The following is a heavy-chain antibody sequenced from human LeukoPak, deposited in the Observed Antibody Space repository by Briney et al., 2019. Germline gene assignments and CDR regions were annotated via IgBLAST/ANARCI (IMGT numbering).Heavy chain of an antibody. Sequence: AGGSLRLSCAASGFTFSSYSMNWVRQAPGKGLEWVSSISSSSYIYYADSVKGRFTISRDNAKNSLYLQMNSLRAEDTAVYYCARESLAAAPAFDIWGQGTMVTVSS. CDR3: ARESLAAAPAFDI. D-gene: IGHD6-13*01. V-gene: IGHV3-21*01. J-gene: IGHJ3*02. CDR2: ISSSSYI. CDR1: GFTFSSYS.